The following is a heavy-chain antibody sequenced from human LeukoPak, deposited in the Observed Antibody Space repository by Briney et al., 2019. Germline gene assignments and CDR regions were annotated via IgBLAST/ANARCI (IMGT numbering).Heavy chain of an antibody. J-gene: IGHJ4*02. CDR1: GFTFDDYG. CDR3: ARDYADYGDYIYFDY. V-gene: IGHV3-20*04. D-gene: IGHD4-17*01. Sequence: GGSLRLSCAASGFTFDDYGMSWVRQAPGKGLEWVSGISWNGGSTGYADSVKGRFTISRDNAKNSLYLQMNSLRAEDTALYYCARDYADYGDYIYFDYWGQGTLVTVSS. CDR2: ISWNGGST.